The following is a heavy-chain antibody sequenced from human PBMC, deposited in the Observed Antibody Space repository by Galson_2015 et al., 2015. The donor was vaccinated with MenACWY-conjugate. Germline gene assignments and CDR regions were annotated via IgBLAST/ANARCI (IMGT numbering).Heavy chain of an antibody. D-gene: IGHD1-1*01. CDR2: IIPIFGTA. Sequence: QSGAEVKEPGASVKVSCKASGGTFSSYAISWVRQAPGQGLEWMGGIIPIFGTANYAQKFQGRVTITADESTSTAYMELSSLRSEDTAVYYCASLIGRTVNVDYWGQGTLVTVSS. J-gene: IGHJ4*02. V-gene: IGHV1-69*13. CDR1: GGTFSSYA. CDR3: ASLIGRTVNVDY.